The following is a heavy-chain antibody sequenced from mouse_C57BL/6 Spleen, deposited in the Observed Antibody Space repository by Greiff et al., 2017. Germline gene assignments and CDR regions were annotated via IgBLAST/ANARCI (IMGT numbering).Heavy chain of an antibody. D-gene: IGHD5-1-1*01. CDR1: GFTFSSYA. V-gene: IGHV5-4*01. CDR2: ISDGGSYT. CDR3: ARASRGYRYAMDY. J-gene: IGHJ4*01. Sequence: EVQVVESGGGLVKPGGSLKLSCAASGFTFSSYAMSWVRQTPEKRLEWVATISDGGSYTYYPDNVKGRFTISRDNAKNNLYLQMSHLKSEDTARYYCARASRGYRYAMDYWGQGTSGTVSS.